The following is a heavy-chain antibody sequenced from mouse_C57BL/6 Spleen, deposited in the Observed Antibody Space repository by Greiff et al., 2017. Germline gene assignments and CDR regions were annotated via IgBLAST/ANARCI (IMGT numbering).Heavy chain of an antibody. D-gene: IGHD2-4*01. J-gene: IGHJ1*03. CDR1: GFNIKDYY. CDR3: ARTMGLRPHWYCDV. CDR2: IDPEDGET. V-gene: IGHV14-2*01. Sequence: EVQLVESGAELVQPGASVQLSCTASGFNIKDYYMHWVKQRTEQGLEWIGRIDPEDGETKYAPKFQGKATITADTSSNTAYLQLSSLTSEDTAVYYCARTMGLRPHWYCDVWGTGATVTVS.